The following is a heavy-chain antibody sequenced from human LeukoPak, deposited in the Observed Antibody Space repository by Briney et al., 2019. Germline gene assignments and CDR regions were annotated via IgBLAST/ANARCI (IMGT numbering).Heavy chain of an antibody. J-gene: IGHJ5*02. CDR1: GYTFTSYY. CDR3: ARAIPRAAGFDP. CDR2: INPSGGST. Sequence: ASVKVSCEASGYTFTSYYMHWVRQAPGQGLEWMGIINPSGGSTSYAQKFQGRVTMTRDTSTSTVYMELSSLRSEDTAVYYCARAIPRAAGFDPWGQGTLVTVSS. V-gene: IGHV1-46*01. D-gene: IGHD6-25*01.